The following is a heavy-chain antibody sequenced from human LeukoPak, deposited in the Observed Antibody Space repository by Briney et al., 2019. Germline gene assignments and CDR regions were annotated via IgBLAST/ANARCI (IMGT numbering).Heavy chain of an antibody. CDR1: GFTFSTYA. D-gene: IGHD2-15*01. CDR2: ISYDGSNK. V-gene: IGHV3-30-3*01. Sequence: PGRSLRLSCAASGFTFSTYAMHWVRQAPGKGLEWVAVISYDGSNKYYADSVKGRFTISRDNSKNALYLRMNSLRAEDTAVYYCARDYCSGGSCYSIPGYWGQGTLVTVSS. J-gene: IGHJ4*02. CDR3: ARDYCSGGSCYSIPGY.